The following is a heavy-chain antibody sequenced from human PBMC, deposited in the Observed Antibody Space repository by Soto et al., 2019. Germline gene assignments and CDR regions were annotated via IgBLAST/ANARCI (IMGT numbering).Heavy chain of an antibody. V-gene: IGHV3-48*02. J-gene: IGHJ6*02. CDR2: ISSSSSTI. CDR3: ARDEAYYYGSGFYYYGMDV. D-gene: IGHD3-10*01. Sequence: RQAPGKGLEWVSYISSSSSTIYYADSVKGRFTISRDNAKNSLYLQMNSLRDEDTAVYYCARDEAYYYGSGFYYYGMDVWGQGTTVTVSS.